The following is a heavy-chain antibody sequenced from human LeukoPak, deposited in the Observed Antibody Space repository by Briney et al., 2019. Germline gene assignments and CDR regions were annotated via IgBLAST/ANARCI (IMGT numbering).Heavy chain of an antibody. CDR1: GFTFSDYD. V-gene: IGHV3-11*01. J-gene: IGHJ4*02. Sequence: PGGSLRLSCVASGFTFSDYDMSWIRQAPGKGLEWISYISSSGSIINYADSMKGRVTLSRDNAKNSLYLQMNSLRAEDTAVYYCARGDLAYYYDISSQFGYWGQGALVTVSS. D-gene: IGHD3-22*01. CDR3: ARGDLAYYYDISSQFGY. CDR2: ISSSGSII.